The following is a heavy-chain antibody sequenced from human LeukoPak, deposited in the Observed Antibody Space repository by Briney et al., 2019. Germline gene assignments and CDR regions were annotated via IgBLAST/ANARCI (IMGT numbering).Heavy chain of an antibody. V-gene: IGHV3-23*01. CDR2: ISGSGGSS. CDR3: ASRVGKDIVVVVAAPDY. D-gene: IGHD2-15*01. Sequence: GGSLRLSCAASGFTFSSYAMSWVRQAPGKGLEWVSAISGSGGSSYYADSVKGRFTISRDNSKNTLYLQMNSLRAEDTAVYYCASRVGKDIVVVVAAPDYWGQGTLVTVSS. J-gene: IGHJ4*02. CDR1: GFTFSSYA.